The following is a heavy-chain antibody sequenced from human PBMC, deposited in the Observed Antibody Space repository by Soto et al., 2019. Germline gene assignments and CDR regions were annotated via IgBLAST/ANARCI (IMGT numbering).Heavy chain of an antibody. V-gene: IGHV3-48*02. CDR1: GFTFSSYS. CDR3: ARITYYYDSSGYYDAFDI. J-gene: IGHJ3*02. Sequence: PGGSLRLSCAASGFTFSSYSMNWVRQAPGKGLEWVSYISSSSSTIYYADSVKGRFTISRDNAKNSLYLQMNSLRDEDTAVYYCARITYYYDSSGYYDAFDIWGQGTMVTVSS. CDR2: ISSSSSTI. D-gene: IGHD3-22*01.